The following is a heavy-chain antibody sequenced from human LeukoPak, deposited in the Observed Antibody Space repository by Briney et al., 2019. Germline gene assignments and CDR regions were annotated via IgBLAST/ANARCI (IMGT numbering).Heavy chain of an antibody. CDR1: GFTFISYW. CDR2: IKQDGSEK. J-gene: IGHJ6*03. V-gene: IGHV3-7*01. Sequence: GGSLRLSCAASGFTFISYWMSWVRQAPGKGLEWVANIKQDGSEKYYVDSVKGRFTISRDNAKNSLYLQMNSLRAEDTAVYYCARRKLVDYDFWSGYYTFYYFYYMDVWGKGTTVTVSS. CDR3: ARRKLVDYDFWSGYYTFYYFYYMDV. D-gene: IGHD3-3*01.